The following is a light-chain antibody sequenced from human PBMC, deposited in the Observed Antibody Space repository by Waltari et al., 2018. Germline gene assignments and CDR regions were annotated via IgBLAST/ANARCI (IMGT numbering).Light chain of an antibody. V-gene: IGKV1-5*03. CDR2: KAS. J-gene: IGKJ1*01. Sequence: DIQMTQSPSTLSASVGDRVTITCRASQSISIWLAWYQQKPVKAPKLLIYKASTLESGVPSRFSGSGSGTEFTLTISSLQPDDVATYYCQQFNTYPTFGQGTKVEIK. CDR3: QQFNTYPT. CDR1: QSISIW.